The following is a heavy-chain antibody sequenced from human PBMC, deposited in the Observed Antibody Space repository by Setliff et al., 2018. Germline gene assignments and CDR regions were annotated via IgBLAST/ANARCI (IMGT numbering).Heavy chain of an antibody. CDR1: GYLLTSYG. D-gene: IGHD2-15*01. CDR2: ISPYNGHT. Sequence: ASVKVSCKTSGYLLTSYGLTWVRQAPGQGLEWMGWISPYNGHTNSAQKLQDRVTMTTDTSTNTAYMELRSLRSDDTAMYFCALSSLSLCSGGNCPNAFDVWGQGTMVTVSS. V-gene: IGHV1-18*01. J-gene: IGHJ3*01. CDR3: ALSSLSLCSGGNCPNAFDV.